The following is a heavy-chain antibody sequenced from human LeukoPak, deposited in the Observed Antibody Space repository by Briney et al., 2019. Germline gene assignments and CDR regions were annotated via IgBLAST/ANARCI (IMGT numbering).Heavy chain of an antibody. D-gene: IGHD1-26*01. V-gene: IGHV4-59*01. J-gene: IGHJ6*02. CDR2: IYDSVNT. Sequence: SETLSLTCTVSGGSISIFYWSWIRQPPGKGLEWIGYIYDSVNTNYNPSLKSRVTISVDMFRNQFSLKLSSVTAADTAIYYCARDRELGVWGQGTTVTVSS. CDR1: GGSISIFY. CDR3: ARDRELGV.